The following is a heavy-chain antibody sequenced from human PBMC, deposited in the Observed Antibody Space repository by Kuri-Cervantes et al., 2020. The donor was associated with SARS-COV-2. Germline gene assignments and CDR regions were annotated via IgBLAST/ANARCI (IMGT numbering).Heavy chain of an antibody. D-gene: IGHD2-21*01. CDR1: GFTFNTCA. CDR3: ASSRVGVLDL. J-gene: IGHJ5*02. CDR2: ISSDGRNK. Sequence: GGSLRLSCAASGFTFNTCAMNWVRQAPGQGREWVTMISSDGRNKNYADSVKGRFTISRDNSKNPLYLQINSLRSEDTAIFYCASSRVGVLDLWGQGALVTVSS. V-gene: IGHV3-30*04.